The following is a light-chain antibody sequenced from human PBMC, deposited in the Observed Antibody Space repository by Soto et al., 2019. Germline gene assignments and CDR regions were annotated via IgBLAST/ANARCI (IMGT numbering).Light chain of an antibody. J-gene: IGKJ1*01. V-gene: IGKV3D-15*01. CDR3: QQYNNWSTWT. CDR1: QSVSSN. Sequence: EIVMTQSPATLSVSPGERATLSCRASQSVSSNLAWYQHQPGQAPRLLIYGASTRATGIPARFRGRGSGTEFTLTISSRQSEDFAVYYWQQYNNWSTWTFGQGTKVEIK. CDR2: GAS.